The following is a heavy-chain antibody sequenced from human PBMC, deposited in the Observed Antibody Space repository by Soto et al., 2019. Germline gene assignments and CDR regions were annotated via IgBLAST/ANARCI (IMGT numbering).Heavy chain of an antibody. D-gene: IGHD1-1*01. CDR1: GSSIRGHYW. J-gene: IGHJ6*02. Sequence: QVQLQESGPGLLKPSGTLSLTCAVSGSSIRGHYWWSWVRQTPGKGLEWIGEIYHGGATNYNPSLKSRVTISTDESKNQLSLKLSSVTAADTAVYYCAHQTISYTLDVWGQGTTVTVSS. V-gene: IGHV4-4*02. CDR2: IYHGGAT. CDR3: AHQTISYTLDV.